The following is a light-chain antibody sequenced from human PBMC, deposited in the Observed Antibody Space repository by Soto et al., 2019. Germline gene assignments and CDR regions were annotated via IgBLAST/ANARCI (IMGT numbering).Light chain of an antibody. CDR1: QSISSSY. V-gene: IGKV3-20*01. CDR2: GAS. J-gene: IGKJ1*01. CDR3: QQYGSSPGT. Sequence: EVMLTLSPGTLSLSPGTRATLSCTASQSISSSYLAWYQQKPGRAPRLLIYGASSRATGIPDRFTGSGSGTDCALTIRRLEPEEFAVYFCQQYGSSPGTFGQGTKADI.